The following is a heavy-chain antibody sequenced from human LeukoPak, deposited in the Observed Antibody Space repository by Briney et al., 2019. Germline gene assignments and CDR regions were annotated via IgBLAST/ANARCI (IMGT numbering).Heavy chain of an antibody. CDR1: GFTFSSYE. CDR3: ARAYVAAAGGYYFDY. CDR2: ISSSGSTI. Sequence: GGSLRLSCAASGFTFSSYEMNWVRQAPGKGLEWVSYISSSGSTIYYADSVKGRFTISRDNAKNSLYPQMNSLRAEDTAVYYCARAYVAAAGGYYFDYWGQGTLVTVSS. J-gene: IGHJ4*02. V-gene: IGHV3-48*03. D-gene: IGHD6-13*01.